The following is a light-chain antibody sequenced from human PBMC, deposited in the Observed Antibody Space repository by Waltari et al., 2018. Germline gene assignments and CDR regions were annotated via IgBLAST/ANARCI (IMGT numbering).Light chain of an antibody. Sequence: SCRASQSVSSYLAWYQQKPGQAPRLLIYDASSRATGTPARFSGSGSGTDFTLTISSLEPEDFAVYYCQQRSNWPRTFGQGTKVEI. J-gene: IGKJ1*01. CDR1: QSVSSY. CDR2: DAS. V-gene: IGKV3-11*01. CDR3: QQRSNWPRT.